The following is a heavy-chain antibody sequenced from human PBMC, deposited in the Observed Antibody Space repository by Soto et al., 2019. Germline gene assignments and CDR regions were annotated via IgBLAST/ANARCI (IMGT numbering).Heavy chain of an antibody. Sequence: PGGSLRLSCAASGFTFSSYGMHWVRQAPGKGLEWVAVIWYDGSNKYYADSVKGRFTISRDNSKNTLYLQMNSLRAEDTAVYYCARALGAAAGTPFDYWGQGTLVTVSS. D-gene: IGHD6-13*01. J-gene: IGHJ4*02. V-gene: IGHV3-33*01. CDR3: ARALGAAAGTPFDY. CDR2: IWYDGSNK. CDR1: GFTFSSYG.